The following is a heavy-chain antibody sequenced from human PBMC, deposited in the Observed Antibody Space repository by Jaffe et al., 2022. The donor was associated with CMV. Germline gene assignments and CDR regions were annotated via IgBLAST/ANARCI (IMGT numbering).Heavy chain of an antibody. CDR2: IYYSGST. CDR3: ARGSSGYDAVLFDY. Sequence: QVQLQESGPGLVKPSETLSLTCTVSGGSISSYYWSWIRQPPGKGLEWIGYIYYSGSTNYNPSLKSRVTISVDTSKNQFSLKLSSVTAADTAVYYCARGSSGYDAVLFDYWGQGTLVTVSS. D-gene: IGHD5-12*01. CDR1: GGSISSYY. V-gene: IGHV4-59*01. J-gene: IGHJ4*02.